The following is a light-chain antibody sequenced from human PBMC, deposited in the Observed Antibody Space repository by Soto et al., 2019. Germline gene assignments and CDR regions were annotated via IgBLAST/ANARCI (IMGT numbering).Light chain of an antibody. Sequence: QSALTQPASVSGSPGQSITISCTGTSSDVGGYNYVSWYQQHPGKAPNLIIFDVSNRPSGVSNRFSGSKSGNSASRTTSGLQAEDEADYYCSSYTGSNTPVVFGGGTKLTVL. J-gene: IGLJ2*01. CDR2: DVS. V-gene: IGLV2-14*01. CDR1: SSDVGGYNY. CDR3: SSYTGSNTPVV.